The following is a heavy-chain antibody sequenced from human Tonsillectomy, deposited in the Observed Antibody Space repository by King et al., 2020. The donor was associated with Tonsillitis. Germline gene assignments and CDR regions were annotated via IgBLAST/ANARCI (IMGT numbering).Heavy chain of an antibody. Sequence: VQLQQWGAGLLKPSETLSLTCAVYGGSFSGYYWSWIRQPPGKGLEWIGKINHSGSTNYNPSLKSRVTVSVDTSKNQFSLKLSSVTAAATAVYYCAREGGLLGYCSGGSCFRTAFDYWGQGTLVTVSS. D-gene: IGHD2-15*01. CDR2: INHSGST. CDR1: GGSFSGYY. CDR3: AREGGLLGYCSGGSCFRTAFDY. V-gene: IGHV4-34*01. J-gene: IGHJ4*02.